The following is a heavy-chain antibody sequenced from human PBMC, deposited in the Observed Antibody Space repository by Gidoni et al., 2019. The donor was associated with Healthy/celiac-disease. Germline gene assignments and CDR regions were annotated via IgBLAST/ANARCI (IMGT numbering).Heavy chain of an antibody. CDR1: GGSISSSNW. CDR3: ARINTIAAAWTYWYFDL. CDR2: IYHSGST. J-gene: IGHJ2*01. D-gene: IGHD6-13*01. V-gene: IGHV4-4*02. Sequence: QVQLQESGPGLVKPSGTLSLTCAVSGGSISSSNWWSWVRQPPGKGLGWIGEIYHSGSTNYNPSLKSRVTISVDKSKNQFSLKLSSVTAADTAVYYCARINTIAAAWTYWYFDLWGRGTLVTVSS.